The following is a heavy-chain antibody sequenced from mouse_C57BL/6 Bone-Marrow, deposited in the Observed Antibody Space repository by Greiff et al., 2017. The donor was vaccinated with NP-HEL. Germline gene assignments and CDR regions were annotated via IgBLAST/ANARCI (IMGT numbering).Heavy chain of an antibody. CDR1: GYTFTDYY. Sequence: VKLMESGAELVRPGASVKLSCKASGYTFTDYYINWVKQRPGQGLEWIARIYPGSGNTYYNEKFKGKATLTAEKSSSTAYMQLSSLTSEDSAVYFCARERITTVLDYWGQGTTLTVSS. CDR2: IYPGSGNT. D-gene: IGHD1-1*01. J-gene: IGHJ2*01. V-gene: IGHV1-76*01. CDR3: ARERITTVLDY.